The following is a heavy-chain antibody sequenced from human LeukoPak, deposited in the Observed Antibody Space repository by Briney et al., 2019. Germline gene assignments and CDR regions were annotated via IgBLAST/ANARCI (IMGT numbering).Heavy chain of an antibody. D-gene: IGHD6-19*01. CDR3: ARGTYSSGWYYFDY. Sequence: SETLSLTCTVSGGSISSYYWSWIRQPPGKGLEWIGYIYYSGSTNYNPSLKSRVTISVDTSKSQFSLKLSSVTAADTAVYYCARGTYSSGWYYFDYWGQGTLVTVSS. J-gene: IGHJ4*02. CDR1: GGSISSYY. V-gene: IGHV4-59*01. CDR2: IYYSGST.